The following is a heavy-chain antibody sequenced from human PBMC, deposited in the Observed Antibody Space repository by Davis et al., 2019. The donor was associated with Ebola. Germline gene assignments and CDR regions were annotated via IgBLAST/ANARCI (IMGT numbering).Heavy chain of an antibody. CDR3: ASGYCSGGSCSRSPTY. CDR1: GCTFSTCA. J-gene: IGHJ4*02. D-gene: IGHD2-15*01. V-gene: IGHV3-23*01. Sequence: GGSLRLSCEASGCTFSTCAMSWVRQAPGKGLEWVSAISSSGSTIYYADSVKGRFTISRDNAKNSLYLQMNSLRAEDTAVYYCASGYCSGGSCSRSPTYWGQGTLVTVSS. CDR2: ISSSGSTI.